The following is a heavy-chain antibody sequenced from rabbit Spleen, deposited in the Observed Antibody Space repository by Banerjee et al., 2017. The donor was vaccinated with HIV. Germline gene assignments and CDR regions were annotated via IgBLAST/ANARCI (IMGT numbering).Heavy chain of an antibody. CDR1: GFSFSRGYY. D-gene: IGHD1-1*01. CDR3: ARDTSSSFSSYGMDL. V-gene: IGHV1S40*01. J-gene: IGHJ6*01. Sequence: QSLEESGGDLVKPGASLTLTCTASGFSFSRGYYMYWVRQAPGKGLEWIACIDSGSSGFTYFASWANGRFTISKTSSTTVTLQMTSLTAADTATYFCARDTSSSFSSYGMDLWGQGTLVTVS. CDR2: IDSGSSGFT.